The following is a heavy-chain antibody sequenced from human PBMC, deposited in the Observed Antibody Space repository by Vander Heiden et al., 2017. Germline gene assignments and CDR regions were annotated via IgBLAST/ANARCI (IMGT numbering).Heavy chain of an antibody. CDR3: TTDGHRYYYGMDV. J-gene: IGHJ6*02. V-gene: IGHV3-21*01. CDR1: GFTFSSYS. Sequence: EVQLVESGGGLVKPGGSLRLSCAASGFTFSSYSMDWVRQAPGKGLELVSSISSSSSYIYYADSVKGRFTISRDNAKNSLYLQMNSLRAEDTAVYYCTTDGHRYYYGMDVWGQGTTVTVSS. CDR2: ISSSSSYI. D-gene: IGHD1-1*01.